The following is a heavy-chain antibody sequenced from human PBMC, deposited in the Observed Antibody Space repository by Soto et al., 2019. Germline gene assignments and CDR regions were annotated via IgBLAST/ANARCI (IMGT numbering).Heavy chain of an antibody. J-gene: IGHJ6*02. Sequence: QVQLVQSGAEVKKPGSSVKVSCKASGGTFSSYTISWVRQAPGQGLEWMGRIIPILGIANYAQKFQGRVTMTADKSTSTADMELSSLSSEDTAVYYCATRTTARHYYYYGMDVWGQGTTVTVSS. D-gene: IGHD4-17*01. CDR1: GGTFSSYT. V-gene: IGHV1-69*02. CDR2: IIPILGIA. CDR3: ATRTTARHYYYYGMDV.